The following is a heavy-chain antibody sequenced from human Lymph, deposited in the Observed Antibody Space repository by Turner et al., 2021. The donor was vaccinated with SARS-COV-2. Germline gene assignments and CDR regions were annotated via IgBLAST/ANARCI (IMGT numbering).Heavy chain of an antibody. V-gene: IGHV3-21*01. J-gene: IGHJ4*02. D-gene: IGHD2-21*02. CDR3: ARGPPDFPYYFDY. CDR1: GFTFSRYS. CDR2: ITCNSSYI. Sequence: EVQLVVSVGGFVMPWGSLVLSCAASGFTFSRYSMNWVRQAPRKGLEWGSSITCNSSYIYDADSVKGRFTISRDNDKNSLYLQMNSLRAEDTAVYYCARGPPDFPYYFDYWGQGTLVTVSS.